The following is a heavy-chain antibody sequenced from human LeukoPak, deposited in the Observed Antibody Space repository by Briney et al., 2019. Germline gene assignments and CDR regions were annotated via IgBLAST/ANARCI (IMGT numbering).Heavy chain of an antibody. CDR1: GFTFSSFG. CDR2: ISYDGNNE. V-gene: IGHV3-30*18. J-gene: IGHJ4*02. CDR3: AKDYYYGSGTYYKPLDY. D-gene: IGHD3-10*01. Sequence: GGSLRLSCAASGFTFSSFGMHWVRQAPGKGLDWVAVISYDGNNEYYADSVKGRFTISRDNSKNMLYLQMNSLRPEDTAVYYCAKDYYYGSGTYYKPLDYWGQGTLVTVSS.